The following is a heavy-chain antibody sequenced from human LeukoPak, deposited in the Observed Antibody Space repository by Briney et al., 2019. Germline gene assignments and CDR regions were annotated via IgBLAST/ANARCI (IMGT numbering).Heavy chain of an antibody. V-gene: IGHV3-23*01. CDR1: GFTFSSYA. CDR2: SSGSGGNT. J-gene: IGHJ4*02. Sequence: GGSLRLSCAASGFTFSSYAMSWVRQAPGKGLEWVSASSGSGGNTYYADSVKGRFTISRDNSKNTLYLQMNSLRAEDTAVHYCAKDSSSAWYLDYWGQGTLVTVSS. D-gene: IGHD6-19*01. CDR3: AKDSSSAWYLDY.